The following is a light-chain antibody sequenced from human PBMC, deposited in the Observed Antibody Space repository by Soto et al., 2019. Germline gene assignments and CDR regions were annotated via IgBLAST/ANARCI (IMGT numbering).Light chain of an antibody. CDR3: QQRSNWPT. CDR1: QTVRSK. J-gene: IGKJ5*01. V-gene: IGKV3-11*01. Sequence: EIVMTQSPATLSVSPGEGATLSCRASQTVRSKLAWYQQRTGQAPRLLMYGASTRATGVPDRFSGSGSGTDFTLTISSLEPEDFAVYYCQQRSNWPTFGQGTRLEIK. CDR2: GAS.